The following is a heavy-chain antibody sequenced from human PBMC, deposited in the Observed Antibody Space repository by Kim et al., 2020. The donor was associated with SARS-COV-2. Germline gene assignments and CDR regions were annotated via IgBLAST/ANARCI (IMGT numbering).Heavy chain of an antibody. V-gene: IGHV3-15*01. CDR2: INSKSYGETT. J-gene: IGHJ4*02. CDR1: GFTFTNVR. D-gene: IGHD6-19*01. CDR3: TTHSVVAGLFDY. Sequence: GGSLRLSCAVSGFTFTNVRMSWVRQTPGKGLEWVGRINSKSYGETTDYAASVKGRVSISRDEAKNTLYLQMTSLKIEDTAVYYCTTHSVVAGLFDYWGQGTLITVSS.